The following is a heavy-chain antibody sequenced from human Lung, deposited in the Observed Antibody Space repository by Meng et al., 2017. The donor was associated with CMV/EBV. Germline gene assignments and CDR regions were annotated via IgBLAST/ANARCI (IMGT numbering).Heavy chain of an antibody. CDR2: ISSSSTYI. D-gene: IGHD3-10*01. V-gene: IGHV3-21*01. J-gene: IGHJ4*02. CDR1: GFTFTAFS. Sequence: XSXRLSCAASGFTFTAFSMNWVRQAPGKGLEWVASISSSSTYIHYGDSVKGRFSISRDNAKSSLFLQMNGLRIEDTAVYFCGSREGGYWGQGTLVTVSS. CDR3: GSREGGY.